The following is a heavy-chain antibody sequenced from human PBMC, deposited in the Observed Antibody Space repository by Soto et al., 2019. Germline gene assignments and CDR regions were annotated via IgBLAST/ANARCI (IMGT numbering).Heavy chain of an antibody. CDR2: IYYTGNT. D-gene: IGHD3-10*01. J-gene: IGHJ5*02. CDR3: AIGGASSKWLDP. V-gene: IGHV4-59*01. CDR1: GGSISGYY. Sequence: PSETLSLTCTVSGGSISGYYWSWIRQPPGKGLEWIGYIYYTGNTIYNPSLNSRVTMSVDTSKNQFSLHLNYVTAADTAVYYCAIGGASSKWLDPWGQGTLVTVSS.